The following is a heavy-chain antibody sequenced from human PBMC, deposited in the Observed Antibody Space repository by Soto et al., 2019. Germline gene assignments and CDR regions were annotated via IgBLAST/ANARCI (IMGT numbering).Heavy chain of an antibody. CDR2: VNSKGSGT. V-gene: IGHV3-74*01. CDR1: GFTVRNYW. D-gene: IGHD2-15*01. J-gene: IGHJ4*02. Sequence: GSLRLSCAASGFTVRNYWMHWVRHVPGKGLVWVSRVNSKGSGTRYADAVRGRFTISRDNAKNTVYLQMQSLRPEDTAVYFCETELRDIVVLKETTAGFHSWGQVALVSVSS. CDR3: ETELRDIVVLKETTAGFHS.